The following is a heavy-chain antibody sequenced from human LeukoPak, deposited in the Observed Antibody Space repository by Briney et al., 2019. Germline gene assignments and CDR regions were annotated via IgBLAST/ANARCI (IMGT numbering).Heavy chain of an antibody. CDR2: ISSSSSYI. CDR1: GFTFSSYS. CDR3: ARDFTYYFDY. V-gene: IGHV3-21*01. J-gene: IGHJ4*02. Sequence: GGSLRLSCAASGFTFSSYSMNWVRQAPGKGLEWVSSISSSSSYIYYADSVKGRFTISRDNSKNTLYLQMNSLRAEDTAVYYCARDFTYYFDYWGQGTLVTVSS.